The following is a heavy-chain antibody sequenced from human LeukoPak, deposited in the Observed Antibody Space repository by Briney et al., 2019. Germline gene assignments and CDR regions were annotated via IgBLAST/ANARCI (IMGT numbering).Heavy chain of an antibody. CDR1: GVSISSGGYY. D-gene: IGHD3-22*01. CDR3: ARDSSGYPGWFDY. J-gene: IGHJ4*02. Sequence: SQTLSLTCTVSGVSISSGGYYWSWIRQHPGKGLEWIGYIYYSGSTYYNPSLKSRVTISVDTSKNQFSLKLSSVTAADTAVYYCARDSSGYPGWFDYWGQGTLVTVSS. V-gene: IGHV4-31*03. CDR2: IYYSGST.